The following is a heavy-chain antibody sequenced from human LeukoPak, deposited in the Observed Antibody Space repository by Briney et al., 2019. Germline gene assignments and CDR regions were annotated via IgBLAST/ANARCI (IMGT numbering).Heavy chain of an antibody. CDR1: GGTFSSYA. D-gene: IGHD2-2*01. Sequence: SVKVSCKASGGTFSSYAISWVRQAPGQGLEWMGGIIPIFGTANYAQKLQGRVTMTTDTSTSTAYMELRSLRSDDTAVYYCARDLGIVVVPAAHGYWGQGTLVTVSS. CDR3: ARDLGIVVVPAAHGY. CDR2: IIPIFGTA. V-gene: IGHV1-69*05. J-gene: IGHJ4*02.